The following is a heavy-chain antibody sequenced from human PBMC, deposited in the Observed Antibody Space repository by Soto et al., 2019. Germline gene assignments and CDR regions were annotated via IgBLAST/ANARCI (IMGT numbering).Heavy chain of an antibody. CDR1: GGTFSSYA. Sequence: QVQLVQSGAEVKKPGSSVKVSCKASGGTFSSYAISWVRQAPGQGLEWMGGIIPIFGTANYAQKFQGRVTITADESTSTAYMELSSLRSEDTAVYYCAREGALWFGERPEDPKFDYWGQGTLVTVSS. CDR3: AREGALWFGERPEDPKFDY. V-gene: IGHV1-69*01. CDR2: IIPIFGTA. J-gene: IGHJ4*02. D-gene: IGHD3-10*01.